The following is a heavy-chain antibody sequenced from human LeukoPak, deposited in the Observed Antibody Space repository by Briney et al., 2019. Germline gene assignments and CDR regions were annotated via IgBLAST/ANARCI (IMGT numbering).Heavy chain of an antibody. CDR1: GFTFSSYW. CDR3: ARGSHYDSSGYYPTDY. V-gene: IGHV3-74*01. D-gene: IGHD3-22*01. Sequence: GRSLRLSCAASGFTFSSYWMHWVRQAPGKGLVWVSRINSDGSRTSQADSVEGRFTISRDNAKNTLYLQMNSLRVEDTAVYYCARGSHYDSSGYYPTDYWGQGTLVTVSS. J-gene: IGHJ4*02. CDR2: INSDGSRT.